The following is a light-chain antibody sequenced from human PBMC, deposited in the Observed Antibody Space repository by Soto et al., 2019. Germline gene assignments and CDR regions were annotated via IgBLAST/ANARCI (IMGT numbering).Light chain of an antibody. CDR2: EGS. CDR3: SSYAGAVV. J-gene: IGLJ2*01. V-gene: IGLV2-23*01. Sequence: QSALTQPASVSGSPRQSITISCTGTSSDVGSYNLVSWYQHHQGKAPKLMIYEGSNRPSGVSNRFSGSKSGNTASLTISGLQAEDEADYYCSSYAGAVVFGGGTKLTVL. CDR1: SSDVGSYNL.